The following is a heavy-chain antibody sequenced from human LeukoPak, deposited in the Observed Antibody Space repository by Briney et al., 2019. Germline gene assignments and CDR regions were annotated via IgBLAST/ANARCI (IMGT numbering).Heavy chain of an antibody. V-gene: IGHV4-39*01. CDR3: ASAGSYSVDY. CDR1: GGSISSSSYY. D-gene: IGHD1-26*01. J-gene: IGHJ4*02. Sequence: PSETLSLTCTVSGGSISSSSYYWGWIRQPPGKGLEWIGSIYYSGSTYYNPSLKSRVTISVDTSKNQFSPKLSSVTAADTAVYYCASAGSYSVDYWGQGTLVTVSS. CDR2: IYYSGST.